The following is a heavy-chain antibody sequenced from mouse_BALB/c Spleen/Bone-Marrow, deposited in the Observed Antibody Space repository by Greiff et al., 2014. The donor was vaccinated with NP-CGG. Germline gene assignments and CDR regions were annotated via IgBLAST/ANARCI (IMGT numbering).Heavy chain of an antibody. V-gene: IGHV1-9*01. J-gene: IGHJ3*01. Sequence: QVQLKDSGAELMKPGASVKISCKATGYTFSSYWIEGVKQRPGHGLEWIGEILPGSGSTKYNEKFKGKATFTADTSSNTAYMQLSSLTSEDSAVYYCARKEGFWGTFAYWGQGTLVTVSA. CDR2: ILPGSGST. CDR3: ARKEGFWGTFAY. CDR1: GYTFSSYW. D-gene: IGHD4-1*01.